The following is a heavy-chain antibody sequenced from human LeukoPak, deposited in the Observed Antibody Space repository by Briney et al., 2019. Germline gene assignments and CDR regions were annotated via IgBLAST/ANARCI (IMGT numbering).Heavy chain of an antibody. CDR2: INTDGTVT. V-gene: IGHV3-74*01. D-gene: IGHD6-19*01. J-gene: IGHJ4*02. CDR1: GFTFSKYW. CDR3: ATKQWLAPPPDS. Sequence: GRSLRLSCAASGFTFSKYWMLWVRQAPGKGLESVSRINTDGTVTTYADSVKGRLTVSRDNADNTMFLQMNSVRDEDKAVYYCATKQWLAPPPDSWGQGTPVTVSS.